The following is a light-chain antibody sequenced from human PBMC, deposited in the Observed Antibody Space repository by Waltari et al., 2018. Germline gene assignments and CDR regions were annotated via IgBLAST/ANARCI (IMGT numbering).Light chain of an antibody. J-gene: IGLJ3*02. CDR1: AFPKKY. CDR2: EDS. CDR3: YSADSSGNHRL. V-gene: IGLV3-10*01. Sequence: SYELTQPPSVSVSPGHAARIRCSGAAFPKKYVHWYQQTSCQAPGLVIHEDSKRPAGIPERCSGSSSGTMATLTITGAQVEDEADYYCYSADSSGNHRLCGGGTTLTVL.